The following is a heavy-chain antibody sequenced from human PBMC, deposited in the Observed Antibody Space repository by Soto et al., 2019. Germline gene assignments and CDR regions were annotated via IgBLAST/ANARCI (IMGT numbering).Heavy chain of an antibody. V-gene: IGHV1-69*13. CDR1: GGTFSSYA. D-gene: IGHD2-21*02. Sequence: ASGKVSCKASGGTFSSYAISWVRQAPGQGLEWMGGVIPIFGTANYAQKFQGRVTITADESTSTAYMELSSLRSEDTAVYYCARDTYATGVVTDYWGQGTLVTVSS. CDR2: VIPIFGTA. J-gene: IGHJ4*02. CDR3: ARDTYATGVVTDY.